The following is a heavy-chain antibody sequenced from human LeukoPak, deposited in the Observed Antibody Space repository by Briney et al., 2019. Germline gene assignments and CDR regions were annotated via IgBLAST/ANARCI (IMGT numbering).Heavy chain of an antibody. CDR3: ARYQLPVRYFDF. CDR2: IRNKANSYST. D-gene: IGHD2-2*01. V-gene: IGHV3-72*01. Sequence: GSLRLSCAASGFTFSDHYMDWIRQAPGEGLEWVARIRNKANSYSTECAASVEGRFTISRDDSKSSLFLQMNTLKTEDTAVYYCARYQLPVRYFDFWGQGTLVTVSS. J-gene: IGHJ4*02. CDR1: GFTFSDHY.